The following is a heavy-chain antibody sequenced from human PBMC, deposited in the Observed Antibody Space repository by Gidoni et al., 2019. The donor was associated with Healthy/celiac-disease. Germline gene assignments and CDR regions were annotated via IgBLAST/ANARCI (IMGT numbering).Heavy chain of an antibody. CDR3: ARVNPAPYYDFWSGPPPDY. V-gene: IGHV1-46*01. Sequence: QVQLVQSGAEVKKPGASVKVSCKASGYTFTSYYMHWVRQAPGQGLEWMGIINPSGGSTSYAQKFQGRVTMTRDTSTSTVYMELSSLRSEDTAVYYCARVNPAPYYDFWSGPPPDYWGQGTLVTVSS. CDR1: GYTFTSYY. D-gene: IGHD3-3*01. CDR2: INPSGGST. J-gene: IGHJ4*02.